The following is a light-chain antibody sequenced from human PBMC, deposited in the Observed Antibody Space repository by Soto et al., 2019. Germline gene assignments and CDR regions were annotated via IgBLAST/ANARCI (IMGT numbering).Light chain of an antibody. J-gene: IGKJ5*01. CDR1: QSVSSRS. CDR3: EQAGSFLIT. V-gene: IGKV3-20*01. CDR2: GAS. Sequence: SPGTLALYPRVRATLSCRASQSVSSRSLAWYQQKPGQAPRLLIYGASSRATGIPARFSGSGSGTEFTLTTSSLQPEDFATYYCEQAGSFLITFCHVTLLAI.